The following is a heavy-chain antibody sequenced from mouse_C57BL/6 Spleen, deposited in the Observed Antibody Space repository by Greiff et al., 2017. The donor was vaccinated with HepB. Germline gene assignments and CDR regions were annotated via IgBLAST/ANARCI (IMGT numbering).Heavy chain of an antibody. CDR1: GYAFSSSW. V-gene: IGHV1-82*01. CDR3: ARKEGYTAWFAY. Sequence: VTLVESGPELVKPGASVKISCKASGYAFSSSWMNWVKQRPGKGLEWIGRIYPGDGDTNYNGTFKGKATLTADKSSSTAYMQLSSLTSEDSAVYFCARKEGYTAWFAYWGQGTLVTVSA. D-gene: IGHD2-2*01. J-gene: IGHJ3*01. CDR2: IYPGDGDT.